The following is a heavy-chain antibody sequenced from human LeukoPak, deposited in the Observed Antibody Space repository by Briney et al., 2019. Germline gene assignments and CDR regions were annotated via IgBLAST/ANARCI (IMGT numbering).Heavy chain of an antibody. CDR2: ISGSGGST. Sequence: GGSLRLSCAASGFTFSSYAMSWVRQAPGKGLEWVSAISGSGGSTYYADSVKGRFTISRDDSKNTLYLQMNSLRAEDMAVYYCAKVEVGSSGWYIGHYWGQGTLVTVSS. V-gene: IGHV3-23*01. J-gene: IGHJ4*02. CDR3: AKVEVGSSGWYIGHY. CDR1: GFTFSSYA. D-gene: IGHD6-19*01.